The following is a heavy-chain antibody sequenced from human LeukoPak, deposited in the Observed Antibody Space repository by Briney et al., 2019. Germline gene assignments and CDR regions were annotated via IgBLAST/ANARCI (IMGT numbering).Heavy chain of an antibody. D-gene: IGHD2-15*01. J-gene: IGHJ3*01. CDR2: IYPDDSET. CDR1: GYSFNTDY. Sequence: GESLKISCKGSGYSFNTDYIGWVRQMPGKGLEWMGIIYPDDSETNYSPSFQGQVTISVDKSITTAFLQWSSLKASDTAMYFCARQAYGSKFDAFDVWGQGTMATVSS. V-gene: IGHV5-51*01. CDR3: ARQAYGSKFDAFDV.